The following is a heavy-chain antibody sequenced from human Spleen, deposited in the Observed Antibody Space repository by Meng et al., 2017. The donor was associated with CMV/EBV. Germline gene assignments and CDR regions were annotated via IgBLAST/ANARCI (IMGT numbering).Heavy chain of an antibody. Sequence: GGSLRLSCAASGFTFDDYAMHWVRQAPGKGLEWVSGISWNSGSIGYVDSVRGRFTISRDNAKNSLYLQLNSLRAEDTAVYYCARKYDFWSGWYFDYWGQGTLVTVSS. CDR1: GFTFDDYA. CDR3: ARKYDFWSGWYFDY. CDR2: ISWNSGSI. D-gene: IGHD3-3*01. V-gene: IGHV3-9*01. J-gene: IGHJ4*02.